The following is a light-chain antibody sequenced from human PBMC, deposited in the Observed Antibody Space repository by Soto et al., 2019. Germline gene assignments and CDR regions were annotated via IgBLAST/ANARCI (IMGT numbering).Light chain of an antibody. Sequence: DIQMSQSQSSLSASLGNRVTITFRASQSISSYLNWYQQKPGKAPKLLIYAASSLQSGVPSRFSGSGSGTDFTLTISSLQPEDFATYYCQQSYSTLITFGQGTRLEIK. CDR1: QSISSY. J-gene: IGKJ5*01. V-gene: IGKV1-39*01. CDR2: AAS. CDR3: QQSYSTLIT.